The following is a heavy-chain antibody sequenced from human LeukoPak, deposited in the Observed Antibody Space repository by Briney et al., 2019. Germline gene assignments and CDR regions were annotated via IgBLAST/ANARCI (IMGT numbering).Heavy chain of an antibody. Sequence: GGSLRLSCAASGFTFSSYAMSWVRQAPGKGLEWVSAISGSGGSTYYADSVKGRFTISRGNAKNTLYLQMNSLRAEETAIYYCARDKGYSIDQWGQGTLVTVSS. CDR3: ARDKGYSIDQ. CDR1: GFTFSSYA. CDR2: ISGSGGST. D-gene: IGHD5-18*01. V-gene: IGHV3-23*01. J-gene: IGHJ5*02.